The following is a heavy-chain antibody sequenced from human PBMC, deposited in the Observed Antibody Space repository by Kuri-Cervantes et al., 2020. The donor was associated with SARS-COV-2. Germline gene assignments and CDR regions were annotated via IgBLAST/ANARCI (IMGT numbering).Heavy chain of an antibody. J-gene: IGHJ3*02. CDR3: AKEFLGKYDFWSGYRDAFDI. Sequence: GGSLRPSCAASGFTFSSYAMSWVRQAPGKGLEWVSAISGSGGSTYYADSVKGRFTISRDNSKNTLYLQMNSLRAEDTAVYYCAKEFLGKYDFWSGYRDAFDIWGQGTMVTVSS. CDR1: GFTFSSYA. V-gene: IGHV3-23*01. D-gene: IGHD3-3*01. CDR2: ISGSGGST.